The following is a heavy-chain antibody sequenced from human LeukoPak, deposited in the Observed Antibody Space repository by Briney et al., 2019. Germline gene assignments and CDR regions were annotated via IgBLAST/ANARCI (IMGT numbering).Heavy chain of an antibody. D-gene: IGHD3-10*01. Sequence: GGSLRLSCAASGFTVSSNYMSWVRQAPGKGLEWVSVIYSGGSTYYADSVKGRFTISRDNSKNTLYLQMNSLRAEDTAVYYCAREGDYYGSGLYFDYWGQGTLVTVSS. V-gene: IGHV3-53*01. CDR1: GFTVSSNY. J-gene: IGHJ4*02. CDR3: AREGDYYGSGLYFDY. CDR2: IYSGGST.